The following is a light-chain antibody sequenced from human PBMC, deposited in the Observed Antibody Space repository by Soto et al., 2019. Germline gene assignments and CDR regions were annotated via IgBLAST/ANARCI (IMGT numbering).Light chain of an antibody. V-gene: IGLV2-14*02. CDR3: SSHTTSSTSV. J-gene: IGLJ1*01. CDR1: NSNVGNYNL. CDR2: DVS. Sequence: QSVLTQPASVSGSPGQSIAISCTGTNSNVGNYNLVSWFQQHPGKAPKLIIYDVSSRPSGVSNRFSGSKSGNTASLTISGLQAEDEADYYCSSHTTSSTSVFGTGTKVTVL.